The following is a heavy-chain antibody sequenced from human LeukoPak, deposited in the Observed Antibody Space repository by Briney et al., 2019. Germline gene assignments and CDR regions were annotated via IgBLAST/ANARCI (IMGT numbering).Heavy chain of an antibody. CDR2: IIPILGIA. V-gene: IGHV1-69*04. D-gene: IGHD6-19*01. CDR1: GGTFSSYA. CDR3: ASLRYSSGWNNWFDP. Sequence: SVKVSCKASGGTFSSYAISWVRQAPGQGLEWMGRIIPILGIANYAQKFQGRVTITADKSTSTAYMELSSLRSEDTAVYYCASLRYSSGWNNWFDPWGQGTLVTVSS. J-gene: IGHJ5*02.